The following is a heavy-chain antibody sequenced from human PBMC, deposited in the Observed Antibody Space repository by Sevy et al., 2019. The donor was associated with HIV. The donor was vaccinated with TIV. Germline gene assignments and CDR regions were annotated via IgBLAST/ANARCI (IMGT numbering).Heavy chain of an antibody. CDR2: IKLDGSEN. CDR3: ARDCNSATCLWGLDV. V-gene: IGHV3-7*03. Sequence: GGSLRLSCAASGFTFNRYWMSWVRQAPGKGLQWVANIKLDGSENYYLDSVRGRFTISRDNAKNSLYLQMNSLRAEDTAVYYCARDCNSATCLWGLDVWGLGTTVTVSS. J-gene: IGHJ6*02. CDR1: GFTFNRYW. D-gene: IGHD1-26*01.